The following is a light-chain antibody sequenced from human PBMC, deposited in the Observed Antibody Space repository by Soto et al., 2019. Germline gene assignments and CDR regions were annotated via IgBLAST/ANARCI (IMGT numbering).Light chain of an antibody. Sequence: ETVMTPSLATLSVSTGDKATLSCRSSQSVSSSYLAWYQQKPGQAPRLLIYDASNRATGIPARFSGSGSETDFTLTISSLEPEDFAVYYCQHRMNWPLTFGQGTRLEIK. CDR1: QSVSSSY. V-gene: IGKV3D-20*02. J-gene: IGKJ5*01. CDR3: QHRMNWPLT. CDR2: DAS.